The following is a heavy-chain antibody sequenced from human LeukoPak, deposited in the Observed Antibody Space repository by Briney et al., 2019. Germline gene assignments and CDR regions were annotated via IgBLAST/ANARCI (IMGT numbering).Heavy chain of an antibody. CDR3: ARIAASSREADY. Sequence: SQTLSLTCAISGDXVSSNSAAWNWIRQSPSIGLQWQGRTYYRYKWYNDYAASVKSRITVNPDTSKNQFSLLLNSVTPEDTAVYYCARIAASSREADYWGQGTLVTVSS. J-gene: IGHJ4*02. D-gene: IGHD6-13*01. CDR1: GDXVSSNSAA. CDR2: TYYRYKWYN. V-gene: IGHV6-1*01.